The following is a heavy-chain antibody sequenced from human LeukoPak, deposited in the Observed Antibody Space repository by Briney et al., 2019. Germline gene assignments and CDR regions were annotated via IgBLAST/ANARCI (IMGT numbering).Heavy chain of an antibody. V-gene: IGHV3-7*01. CDR3: ARVGLQPDDSTAYRPFDY. D-gene: IGHD3-22*01. CDR2: IKQDGSES. CDR1: GFRVSNYL. J-gene: IGHJ4*02. Sequence: GGALRLSCAASGFRVSNYLVTWVRPAPGEGPEWVANIKQDGSESHFVDSVKGRFTISRDNAKSSLYLHMNSLRDEDTAVYYCARVGLQPDDSTAYRPFDYRGQGTLVTVSS.